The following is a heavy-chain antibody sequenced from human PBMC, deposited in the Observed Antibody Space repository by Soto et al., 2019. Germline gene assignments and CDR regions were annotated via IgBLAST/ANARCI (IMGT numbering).Heavy chain of an antibody. D-gene: IGHD3-16*01. Sequence: ELSLRLSCDGCRFNFRNFNMIWVRQAPGQGLEWVSSVSGSSSYIYYADSVKGRFTVSRDNANNLVFLQMNGLRPEDTAMYYCATDLRGQYVPCGQGTMPTVSS. CDR1: RFNFRNFN. CDR3: ATDLRGQYVP. J-gene: IGHJ3*01. CDR2: VSGSSSYI. V-gene: IGHV3-21*06.